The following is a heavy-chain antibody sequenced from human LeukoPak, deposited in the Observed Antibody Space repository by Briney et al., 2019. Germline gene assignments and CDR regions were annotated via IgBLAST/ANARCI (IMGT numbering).Heavy chain of an antibody. V-gene: IGHV3-9*01. CDR1: GFTFDDYA. D-gene: IGHD6-13*01. J-gene: IGHJ4*02. CDR2: ISWNSGRL. Sequence: GRSLRLSCAASGFTFDDYAMHWVRQAPGKGLEWVSGISWNSGRLGYADSVKGRFTISRDSAKNSLYLQMNSLRAEDTAFYYCTRDISAIAAAGMDYWGQGTLVTVSS. CDR3: TRDISAIAAAGMDY.